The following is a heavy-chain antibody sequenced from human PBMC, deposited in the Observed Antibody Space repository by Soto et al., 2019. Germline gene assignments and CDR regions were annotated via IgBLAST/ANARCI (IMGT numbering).Heavy chain of an antibody. J-gene: IGHJ4*02. CDR2: IIPALGAA. CDR1: GGTISTYV. V-gene: IGHV1-69*08. D-gene: IGHD6-6*01. CDR3: ARGGQQVVCFDY. Sequence: QVHLVQSGAEVKKPGSSVKVSCKTSGGTISTYVINWVRQAPGQGLEWMGRIIPALGAADYAQKFQDRLTITADKSTSTAYMELSSLRSDDTAVYYCARGGQQVVCFDYWGQGTLVAVSS.